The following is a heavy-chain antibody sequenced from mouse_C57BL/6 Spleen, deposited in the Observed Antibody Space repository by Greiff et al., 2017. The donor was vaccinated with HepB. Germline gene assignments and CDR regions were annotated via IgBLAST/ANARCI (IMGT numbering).Heavy chain of an antibody. V-gene: IGHV5-9-1*02. D-gene: IGHD3-2*02. CDR1: GFTFSSYA. J-gene: IGHJ4*01. CDR3: TRDTAQRAMDY. CDR2: ISSGGDYI. Sequence: EVMLVESGEGLVKPGGSLKLSCAASGFTFSSYAMSWVRQTPEKRLEWVAYISSGGDYIYYADTVKGRFTISRDNTRNTRYLQMSSLKSEDTAMYYGTRDTAQRAMDYWGQGTSVTVSS.